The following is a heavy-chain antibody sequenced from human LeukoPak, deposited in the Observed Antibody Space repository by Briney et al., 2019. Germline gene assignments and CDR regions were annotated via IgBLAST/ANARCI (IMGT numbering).Heavy chain of an antibody. V-gene: IGHV5-51*01. CDR2: IYPGDSDT. CDR3: ARHHYYYDSGPYPGHY. CDR1: GYIFTNYW. J-gene: IGHJ4*02. Sequence: GESLKISCKSSGYIFTNYWIAWVRQMPGKGLEWMGIIYPGDSDTRYSPSFQGQVTISVDKSINTAYLQWSSLKASDTAIYYCARHHYYYDSGPYPGHYWGQGTLVTVSS. D-gene: IGHD3-22*01.